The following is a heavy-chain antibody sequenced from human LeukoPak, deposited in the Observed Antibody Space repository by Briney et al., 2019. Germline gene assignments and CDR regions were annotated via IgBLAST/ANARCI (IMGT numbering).Heavy chain of an antibody. CDR1: GFTFSSYA. CDR3: AKGDDFWSGYSDY. D-gene: IGHD3-3*01. Sequence: GGSLRLSCAASGFTFSSYAVSWVRQAPGKGLEWVSAISGSGGSTYYADSVKGRFTISRDNSKNTLYLQMNSLRAEDTAVYYCAKGDDFWSGYSDYWGQGTLVTVSS. V-gene: IGHV3-23*01. J-gene: IGHJ4*02. CDR2: ISGSGGST.